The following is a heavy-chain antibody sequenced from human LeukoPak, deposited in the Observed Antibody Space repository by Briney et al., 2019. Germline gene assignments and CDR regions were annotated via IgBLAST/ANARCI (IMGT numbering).Heavy chain of an antibody. D-gene: IGHD3-22*01. CDR3: ATALEYYDSSGYYSNWFDP. CDR1: GGTFSSYA. CDR2: IIPIFGTA. V-gene: IGHV1-69*01. Sequence: SSVKVSCKASGGTFSSYAISWVRQAPGQGLEWMGGIIPIFGTANYAQKFQGRVTITADESTSTAYMELSSLRSEDTAVYYCATALEYYDSSGYYSNWFDPWGQGTLVTVSS. J-gene: IGHJ5*02.